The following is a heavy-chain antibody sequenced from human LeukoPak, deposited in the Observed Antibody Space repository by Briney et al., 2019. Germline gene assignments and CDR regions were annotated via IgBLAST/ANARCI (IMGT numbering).Heavy chain of an antibody. J-gene: IGHJ4*02. D-gene: IGHD4-17*01. CDR2: ISSSGSTI. Sequence: GGSLRLSCAASGFTFSDYYMCWIRQAPGKRLEWVSYISSSGSTIYYADSVKGRFTISRDNAKNSLYLQMNSLRAEDTAVYYCAKDPDPPVTTYYRHFDYWGQGTLVTVSS. CDR3: AKDPDPPVTTYYRHFDY. CDR1: GFTFSDYY. V-gene: IGHV3-11*04.